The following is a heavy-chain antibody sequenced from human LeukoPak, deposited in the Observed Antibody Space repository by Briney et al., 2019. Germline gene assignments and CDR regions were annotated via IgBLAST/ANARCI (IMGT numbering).Heavy chain of an antibody. V-gene: IGHV3-20*04. CDR2: INWNDGST. D-gene: IGHD3-10*01. J-gene: IGHJ4*02. CDR1: GFTFDDYG. Sequence: GGPVRLSCAASGFTFDDYGMSWVRHAPGKGLEWVSGINWNDGSTGYADSVKGRFTISRDNAKNSLYLQMNSLIAEDTALYYCARSSITMVRGVIITSGGYFGYWGQGNPVTVSS. CDR3: ARSSITMVRGVIITSGGYFGY.